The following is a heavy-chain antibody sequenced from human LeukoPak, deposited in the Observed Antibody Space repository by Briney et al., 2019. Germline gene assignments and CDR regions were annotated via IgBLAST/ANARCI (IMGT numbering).Heavy chain of an antibody. V-gene: IGHV1-2*06. Sequence: ASVKVSCKASRYTFTDYYMHWVRQAPGQGLEWMGRINPNSGGTNYAQKFQGRVTMTRDTSNSTAYMELSRLRSDDTAVYYCARGGWSLGYCSSSSCLDWFDPWGQGTLVTVSS. J-gene: IGHJ5*02. CDR2: INPNSGGT. D-gene: IGHD2-2*01. CDR3: ARGGWSLGYCSSSSCLDWFDP. CDR1: RYTFTDYY.